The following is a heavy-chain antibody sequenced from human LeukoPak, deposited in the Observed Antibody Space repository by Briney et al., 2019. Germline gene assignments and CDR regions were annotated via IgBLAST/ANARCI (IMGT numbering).Heavy chain of an antibody. CDR1: GFTFSRHW. CDR2: TNQDGGAE. V-gene: IGHV3-7*05. CDR3: AKVRSLTVTTNAWFDP. J-gene: IGHJ5*02. D-gene: IGHD4-17*01. Sequence: HSGGSLRLSCAASGFTFSRHWMSWVRQAPGKGLEWVATTNQDGGAEYYVDSVRGRFTISRDNSRDTVYLQMNSLRAEDTAIYYCAKVRSLTVTTNAWFDPWGQGTLVTVTS.